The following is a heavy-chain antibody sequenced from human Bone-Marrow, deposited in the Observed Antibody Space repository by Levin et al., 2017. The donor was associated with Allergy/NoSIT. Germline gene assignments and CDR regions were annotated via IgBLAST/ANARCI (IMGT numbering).Heavy chain of an antibody. Sequence: GESLKISCAASGFTFSSYGMHWVRQAPGKGLEWVAVIWYDGSNKYYADSVKGRFTISRDNSKNTLYLQMNSLRAEDTAVYYCARDGDYGGRVYYYYGMDVWGQGTTVTVSS. CDR3: ARDGDYGGRVYYYYGMDV. V-gene: IGHV3-33*01. CDR2: IWYDGSNK. D-gene: IGHD4-23*01. CDR1: GFTFSSYG. J-gene: IGHJ6*02.